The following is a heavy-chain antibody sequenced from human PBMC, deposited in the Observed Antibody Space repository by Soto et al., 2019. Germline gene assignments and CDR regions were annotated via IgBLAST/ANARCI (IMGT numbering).Heavy chain of an antibody. CDR3: ARRRYCGYDCYHKHYYGMDV. CDR1: GDTFSSYA. Sequence: SVKVSCKASGDTFSSYAVNWVRQAPGRGLEWMGRIITVLGTTDYAQNFKGRLTITAEKSTKTVYMELSSPRSEDTAVYYCARRRYCGYDCYHKHYYGMDVWGQGTTVTVSS. J-gene: IGHJ6*02. CDR2: IITVLGTT. V-gene: IGHV1-69*04. D-gene: IGHD2-21*01.